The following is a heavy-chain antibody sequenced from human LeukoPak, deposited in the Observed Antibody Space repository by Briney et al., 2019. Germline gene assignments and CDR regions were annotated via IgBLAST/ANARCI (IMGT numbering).Heavy chain of an antibody. Sequence: TSVKVSCKASGYTFTSYGISWVRQAPGQGLEWMGWISAYNGNTNYAQKLQGRVTMTTDTSTSTAYMELRSLRPDDTAVYYCAEDPVVRCSGGSCYSYYYGMDVWGQGTTVTVSS. CDR3: AEDPVVRCSGGSCYSYYYGMDV. J-gene: IGHJ6*02. CDR1: GYTFTSYG. CDR2: ISAYNGNT. D-gene: IGHD2-15*01. V-gene: IGHV1-18*01.